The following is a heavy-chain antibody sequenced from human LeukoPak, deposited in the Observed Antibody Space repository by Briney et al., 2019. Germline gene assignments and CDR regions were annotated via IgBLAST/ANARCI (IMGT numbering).Heavy chain of an antibody. V-gene: IGHV3-73*01. CDR2: IRTKVNSYAT. D-gene: IGHD3-22*01. J-gene: IGHJ5*02. Sequence: GGSLKLSCAASEFIFTGSAIHWVRQASGEGLEWVGCIRTKVNSYATTYAAPVKGRFTMSRDDSKNTAYLQMNSLKTEDTAVYYCSRRHDTSGYPEPPWGQGTLVTVSS. CDR1: EFIFTGSA. CDR3: SRRHDTSGYPEPP.